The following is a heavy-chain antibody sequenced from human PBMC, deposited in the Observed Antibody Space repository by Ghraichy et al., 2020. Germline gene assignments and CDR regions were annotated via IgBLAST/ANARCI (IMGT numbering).Heavy chain of an antibody. Sequence: ASVKVSCKASGYTFTGYYIHWVRQAPGQGLEWRGWITANSGGTSYAQKSQGRVTMTTDTSISTAYMEVIGLRSDDTAVYYCARRVDSGGYHNALDIWGQGTMVTVSS. CDR2: ITANSGGT. V-gene: IGHV1-2*02. D-gene: IGHD1-26*01. CDR3: ARRVDSGGYHNALDI. J-gene: IGHJ3*02. CDR1: GYTFTGYY.